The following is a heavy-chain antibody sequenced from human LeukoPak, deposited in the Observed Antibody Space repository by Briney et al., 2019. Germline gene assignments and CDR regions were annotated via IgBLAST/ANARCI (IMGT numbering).Heavy chain of an antibody. Sequence: SETLSLTCTVSGGSISSNSRTWIRQPPGKGLEWIGYISYSGSANYSPSLKSRATISVDTSKNEFSLKLSSVTAADTAVYYCARRPVTGPHWFDPWGQGTLVNVSS. CDR2: ISYSGSA. V-gene: IGHV4-59*08. D-gene: IGHD2-21*02. J-gene: IGHJ5*02. CDR1: GGSISSNS. CDR3: ARRPVTGPHWFDP.